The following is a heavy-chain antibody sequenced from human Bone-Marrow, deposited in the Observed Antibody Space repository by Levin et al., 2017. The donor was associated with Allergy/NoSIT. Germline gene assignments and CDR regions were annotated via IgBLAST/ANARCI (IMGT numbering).Heavy chain of an antibody. J-gene: IGHJ4*02. V-gene: IGHV3-30*18. Sequence: PGGSLRLSCAASGFTFSSYGMHWVRQAPGKGLDWVAVISSDGSNKYYADSVKGRFAISRDNSKNTLYLQMNSLRAEDTAVYYCAKVVSVGATNRPFDYWGQGTLVTVSS. CDR2: ISSDGSNK. CDR1: GFTFSSYG. D-gene: IGHD1-26*01. CDR3: AKVVSVGATNRPFDY.